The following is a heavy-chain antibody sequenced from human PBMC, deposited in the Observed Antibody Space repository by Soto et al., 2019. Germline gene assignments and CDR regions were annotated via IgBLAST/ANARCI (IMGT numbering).Heavy chain of an antibody. J-gene: IGHJ6*02. Sequence: PGGSLRLSCAASGFTFSSYAMSWVRQAPGKGLEWVSAISGSGGSTYYADSVKGRSTISRDNSKNTLYLQMNSLRAEDTAVYYCAKDHLSRLRFLEWLFPNYYGMDVWGQGTTVTVSS. CDR3: AKDHLSRLRFLEWLFPNYYGMDV. V-gene: IGHV3-23*01. CDR1: GFTFSSYA. CDR2: ISGSGGST. D-gene: IGHD3-3*01.